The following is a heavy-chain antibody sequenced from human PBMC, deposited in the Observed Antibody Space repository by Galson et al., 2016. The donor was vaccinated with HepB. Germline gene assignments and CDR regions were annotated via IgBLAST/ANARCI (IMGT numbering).Heavy chain of an antibody. CDR2: IQSDGSAI. CDR3: ASGATTTSSIPGRAFDI. Sequence: SLRLSCAASGFTLRRYWMHWVRQAPGKGLVWVSRIQSDGSAITYADSVKGRFTVSRDNAKNTLYLQMNSLRAEDTAVYFCASGATTTSSIPGRAFDIWGQGTMVTVSS. J-gene: IGHJ3*02. V-gene: IGHV3-74*01. D-gene: IGHD2-21*01. CDR1: GFTLRRYW.